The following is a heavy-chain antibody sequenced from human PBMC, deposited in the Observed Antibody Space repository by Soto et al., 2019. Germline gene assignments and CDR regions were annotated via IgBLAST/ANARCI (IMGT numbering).Heavy chain of an antibody. V-gene: IGHV4-4*02. CDR2: IYHSGST. CDR3: ARDLLDILTGYHHDAFDI. D-gene: IGHD3-9*01. Sequence: SETLSLTCAVSGGSISSSNWWSWVRQPPGKGLEWIGEIYHSGSTNYNPSLKSRVTISVDKSKNQFSLKLSSVTAADTAVYYCARDLLDILTGYHHDAFDIWGQGTMVTVSS. CDR1: GGSISSSNW. J-gene: IGHJ3*02.